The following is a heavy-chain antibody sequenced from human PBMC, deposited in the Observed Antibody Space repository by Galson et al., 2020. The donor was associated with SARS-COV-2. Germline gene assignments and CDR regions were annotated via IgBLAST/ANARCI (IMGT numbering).Heavy chain of an antibody. Sequence: ASVKVSCKVSGYTLTELSMHWVRQAPGKGLEWMGGFDPEDGETIYAQKFQGRVTMTEDTSTDTAYMELSSLRSEDTAVYYCATSIAAAVEPNNWFDPWGQGTLVTVSS. CDR2: FDPEDGET. CDR1: GYTLTELS. CDR3: ATSIAAAVEPNNWFDP. V-gene: IGHV1-24*01. J-gene: IGHJ5*02. D-gene: IGHD6-13*01.